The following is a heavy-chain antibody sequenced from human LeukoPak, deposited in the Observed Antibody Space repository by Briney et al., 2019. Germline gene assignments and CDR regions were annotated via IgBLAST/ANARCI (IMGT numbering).Heavy chain of an antibody. D-gene: IGHD3-9*01. Sequence: SVKVSCKASGGTFSSYAISWVRQAPGQGLEWMGGIIPIFGTANYAQKFQGRVTITADESTSTAYMELSSLRSEDTAVYYCARGPKLVTGSPIFYWGQGTLVTVSS. CDR1: GGTFSSYA. J-gene: IGHJ4*02. V-gene: IGHV1-69*13. CDR2: IIPIFGTA. CDR3: ARGPKLVTGSPIFY.